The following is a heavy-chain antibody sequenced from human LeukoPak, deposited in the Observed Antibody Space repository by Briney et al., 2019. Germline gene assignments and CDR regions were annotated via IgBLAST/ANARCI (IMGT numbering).Heavy chain of an antibody. Sequence: SETLSLTCAVYGGSFSGYYWSWIRQPPGKGLEWTGEINHSGSTNYNPSLKSRVTISVDTSKNQFSLKLSSVTAADTAVYYCARPTVRGFDYWGQGTLVTVSS. CDR2: INHSGST. CDR3: ARPTVRGFDY. D-gene: IGHD3-10*01. V-gene: IGHV4-34*01. CDR1: GGSFSGYY. J-gene: IGHJ4*02.